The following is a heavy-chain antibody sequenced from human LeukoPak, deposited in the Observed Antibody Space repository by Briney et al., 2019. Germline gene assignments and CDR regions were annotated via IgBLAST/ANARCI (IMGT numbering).Heavy chain of an antibody. J-gene: IGHJ3*02. CDR3: AKDLGVRGDAFDI. CDR2: ISGSGGST. V-gene: IGHV3-23*01. Sequence: PGGSLRLSCAASGFTFSSYAMSWVRQAPGKGLEWVSAISGSGGSTYYADPVKGRFTISRDNSKNTLYLQMNSLRAEDTAVYYCAKDLGVRGDAFDIWGQGTMVTVSS. CDR1: GFTFSSYA. D-gene: IGHD3-10*01.